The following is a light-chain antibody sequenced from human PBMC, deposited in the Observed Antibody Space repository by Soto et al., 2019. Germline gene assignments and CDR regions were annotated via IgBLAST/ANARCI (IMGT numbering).Light chain of an antibody. CDR2: LGS. CDR3: MQALQTPLT. Sequence: DIVMTQSPLSLPVTPGESASISCRSSQSLLHSNGYNWVEWYLQKPGQSPQLLIHLGSNRASGVPDRSSGSGSGTDFTLKISRVEAEDVGVYYCMQALQTPLTFGGGTKVEIK. V-gene: IGKV2-28*01. J-gene: IGKJ4*01. CDR1: QSLLHSNGYNW.